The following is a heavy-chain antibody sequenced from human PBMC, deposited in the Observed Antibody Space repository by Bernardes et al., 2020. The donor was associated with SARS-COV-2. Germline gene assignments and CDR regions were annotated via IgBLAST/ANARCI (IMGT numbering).Heavy chain of an antibody. CDR3: SRQDIGAIFGVVITPAGMDV. D-gene: IGHD3-3*01. J-gene: IGHJ6*02. CDR2: IYYSGST. V-gene: IGHV4-59*08. Sequence: SETLSLTCTVSGGSISSYYWSWIRQPPGKGLEWIGYIYYSGSTNYNPSHKSRVTISVDTSKNQFSLKLSSVTAADTAVYYCSRQDIGAIFGVVITPAGMDVWCQGTTVTVSS. CDR1: GGSISSYY.